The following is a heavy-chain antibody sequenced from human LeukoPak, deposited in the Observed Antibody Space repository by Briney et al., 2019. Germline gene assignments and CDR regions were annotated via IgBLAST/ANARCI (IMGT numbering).Heavy chain of an antibody. CDR2: ISGSGGST. CDR3: AKLEDIVVVPAAIWFDP. CDR1: GFTFSSYA. D-gene: IGHD2-2*01. J-gene: IGHJ5*02. V-gene: IGHV3-23*01. Sequence: PGGSLRLSCAASGFTFSSYAMSWVRQAPGKGLEWVSAISGSGGSTYYADSVKGRFTISRDNSKNTLYLQMNSLRAEDTAVYYCAKLEDIVVVPAAIWFDPWGQGTLVTVSS.